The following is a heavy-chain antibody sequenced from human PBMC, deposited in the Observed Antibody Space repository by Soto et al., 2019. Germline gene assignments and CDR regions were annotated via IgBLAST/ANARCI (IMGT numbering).Heavy chain of an antibody. D-gene: IGHD4-17*01. CDR2: ISSSSSTI. Sequence: GGSLRLSCAASGFTFSSYSMNWVRQAPGKGLEWVSYISSSSSTIYYADSVKGRFTISRDNAKNSLYLQMNSLRAEDTAVYYCARGIYGDYGFGAFDIWGQGTMVTVSS. J-gene: IGHJ3*02. CDR3: ARGIYGDYGFGAFDI. V-gene: IGHV3-48*01. CDR1: GFTFSSYS.